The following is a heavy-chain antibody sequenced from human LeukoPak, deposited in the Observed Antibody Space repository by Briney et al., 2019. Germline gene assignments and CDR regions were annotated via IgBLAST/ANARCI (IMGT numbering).Heavy chain of an antibody. V-gene: IGHV3-7*01. CDR3: ARDATIFGVVIPAFDI. D-gene: IGHD3-3*01. CDR2: IKQDGSEK. Sequence: GGSLRLSCAASGFTFSSYWMSWVRQAPGKGLEWVANIKQDGSEKYYVDSVKGRFTISRDNAKNSLYLQMNSLRAEDTAVYYCARDATIFGVVIPAFDIWGQGTMVTVSS. CDR1: GFTFSSYW. J-gene: IGHJ3*02.